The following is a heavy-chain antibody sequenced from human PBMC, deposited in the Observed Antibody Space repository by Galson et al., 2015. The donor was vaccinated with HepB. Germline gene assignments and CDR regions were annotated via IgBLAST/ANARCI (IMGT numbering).Heavy chain of an antibody. Sequence: SLRLSCAASGFTFSSYSMNWVRQAPGKGLEWVSSISSSSSYIYYADSVKGRFTISRDNAKNSLYLQMNSLRAEDTAVYYCARAPIFLYAFDIWGQGTMVTVSS. J-gene: IGHJ3*02. CDR2: ISSSSSYI. CDR3: ARAPIFLYAFDI. CDR1: GFTFSSYS. V-gene: IGHV3-21*01. D-gene: IGHD2-21*01.